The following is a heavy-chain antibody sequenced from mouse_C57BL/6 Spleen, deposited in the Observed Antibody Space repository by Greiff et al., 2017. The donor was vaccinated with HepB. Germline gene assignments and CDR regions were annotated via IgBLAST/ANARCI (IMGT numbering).Heavy chain of an antibody. CDR3: ARDDGYSFDY. Sequence: VQLQQSGAELVKPGASVKLSCKASGYTFTSYWMQWVKQRPGQGLEWIGEIDPSDSYTNYNQKFKGKATLTVDTSSSTAYMQLSSLTSEDSAVYYCARDDGYSFDYWGQGTTRTVSS. J-gene: IGHJ2*01. D-gene: IGHD2-3*01. V-gene: IGHV1-50*01. CDR1: GYTFTSYW. CDR2: IDPSDSYT.